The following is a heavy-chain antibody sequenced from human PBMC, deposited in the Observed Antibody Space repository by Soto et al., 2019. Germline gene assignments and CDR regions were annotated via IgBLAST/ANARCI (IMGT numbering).Heavy chain of an antibody. J-gene: IGHJ6*02. CDR3: ARDGYCINTSCYFLPDV. V-gene: IGHV4-39*02. Sequence: SETLSLTCSVSGDSISSSFYYWGWIRQPPGKGLEWIGNIYYNGRTYYNPSLTSRVTISIDTSKNQFSLNLSSVTAADTAVYYCARDGYCINTSCYFLPDVWGQGTTVTVSS. D-gene: IGHD2-2*03. CDR2: IYYNGRT. CDR1: GDSISSSFYY.